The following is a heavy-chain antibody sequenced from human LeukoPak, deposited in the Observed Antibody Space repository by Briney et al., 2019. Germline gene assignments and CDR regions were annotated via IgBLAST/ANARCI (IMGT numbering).Heavy chain of an antibody. CDR1: RCTLPNYG. V-gene: IGHV1-18*01. Sequence: AVPVSCQDSRCTLPNYGISWLRQAPGEGLEWMGWNSAYIGHTNYPLKLQGRVTMTTDTSTSTAYMELRSLRPDDTAVYYSAIRVSPGAEYS. J-gene: IGHJ1*01. CDR2: NSAYIGHT. CDR3: AIRVSPGAEYS. D-gene: IGHD2-2*02.